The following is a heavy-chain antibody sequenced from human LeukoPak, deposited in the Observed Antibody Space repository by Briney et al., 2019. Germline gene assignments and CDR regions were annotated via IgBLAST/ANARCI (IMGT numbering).Heavy chain of an antibody. J-gene: IGHJ5*02. Sequence: PSETLSLTCAVYGGSFSGYYWSWIRQPPGKGLEWIGEINHSGGTNYNPSLKSRVTISVDTSKNQFSLKLSSVTAADTAVYYCARGPFGELMGWFDPWGQGTLVTVSS. CDR1: GGSFSGYY. V-gene: IGHV4-34*01. D-gene: IGHD3-10*01. CDR3: ARGPFGELMGWFDP. CDR2: INHSGGT.